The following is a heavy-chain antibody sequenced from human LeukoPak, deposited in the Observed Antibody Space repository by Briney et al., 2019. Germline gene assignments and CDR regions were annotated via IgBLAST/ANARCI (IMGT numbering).Heavy chain of an antibody. CDR2: INPNSGGT. Sequence: ASVKVSCKACGYTFTGYYMHWVRQAPGQRLEWMGWINPNSGGTNYVQKFQGRVTMTRDTSISTAYMELSRLRSDDTAVYYCARDFGLYDSTPAGSWGQGTLVTVSS. CDR3: ARDFGLYDSTPAGS. J-gene: IGHJ5*02. D-gene: IGHD3-22*01. V-gene: IGHV1-2*02. CDR1: GYTFTGYY.